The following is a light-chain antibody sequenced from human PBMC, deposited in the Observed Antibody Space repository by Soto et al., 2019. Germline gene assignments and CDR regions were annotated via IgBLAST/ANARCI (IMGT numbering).Light chain of an antibody. V-gene: IGLV2-14*03. CDR3: SSYTSSSTYV. CDR2: DVS. CDR1: SSDVGGYNY. J-gene: IGLJ1*01. Sequence: QSALTQTASVSGSPGQSITISCPGTSSDVGGYNYVSWYQQYPGKAPKLMIYDVSNRPSGVSNRFSGSKSGKTASLTISGLQAEDEADYYCSSYTSSSTYVFETGTKLTVL.